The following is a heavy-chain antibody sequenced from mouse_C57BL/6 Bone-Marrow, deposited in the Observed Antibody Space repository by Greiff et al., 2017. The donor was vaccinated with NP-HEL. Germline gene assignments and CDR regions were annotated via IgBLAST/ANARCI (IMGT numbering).Heavy chain of an antibody. D-gene: IGHD2-5*01. V-gene: IGHV14-4*01. J-gene: IGHJ2*01. CDR1: GFNIKDDY. CDR2: IDPENGDT. Sequence: VQLQQSGAELVRPGASVKLSCTASGFNIKDDYMHLVKQRPEQGLEWIGWIDPENGDTEYASKFQGKATITADTSSNTAYLQLSSLTSEDTAVYYCTTERDSNYPYYFDYWGQGTTLTVSS. CDR3: TTERDSNYPYYFDY.